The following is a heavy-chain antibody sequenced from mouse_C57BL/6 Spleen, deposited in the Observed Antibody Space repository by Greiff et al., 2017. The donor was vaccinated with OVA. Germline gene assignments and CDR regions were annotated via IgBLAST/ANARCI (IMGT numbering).Heavy chain of an antibody. CDR3: ARYGSFDY. Sequence: QVQLKQPGAELVKPGASVKLSCKASGYTFTSYWMQWVKQRPGQGLEWIGELDPSDSSTNSNQKFKGKATLTVATSSSPAYLQLSSLTSEDSAVYYCARYGSFDYWGQGTTLTVSS. D-gene: IGHD1-1*02. V-gene: IGHV1-50*01. CDR2: LDPSDSST. CDR1: GYTFTSYW. J-gene: IGHJ2*01.